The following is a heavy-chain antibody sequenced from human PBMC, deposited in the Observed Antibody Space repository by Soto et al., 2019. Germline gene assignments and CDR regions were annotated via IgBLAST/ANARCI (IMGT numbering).Heavy chain of an antibody. CDR2: IGTAGDT. CDR3: ARSPSEHYYDSSGYSHFDY. CDR1: GFTFSSYD. V-gene: IGHV3-13*01. D-gene: IGHD3-22*01. J-gene: IGHJ4*02. Sequence: GGSLRLSCAASGFTFSSYDMHWVRQATGKGLEWVSAIGTAGDTYYPGSVKGRFTISRENAKNSLYLQMNSLRAEDTAVYYCARSPSEHYYDSSGYSHFDYWGQGTLVTVSS.